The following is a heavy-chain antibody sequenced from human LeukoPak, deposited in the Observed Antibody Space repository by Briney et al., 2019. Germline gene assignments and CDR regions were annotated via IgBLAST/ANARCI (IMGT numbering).Heavy chain of an antibody. CDR3: ASRQDLNYYYYYMDV. J-gene: IGHJ6*03. V-gene: IGHV4-34*01. CDR2: INHSGST. Sequence: SETLSLTCAVYGGSFSGYYWGWIRQPPGKGLEWIGEINHSGSTNYNPSLKSRVTISVDTSKNQFSLKLSSVTAADTAVYYCASRQDLNYYYYYMDVWGKGTTVTVSS. CDR1: GGSFSGYY.